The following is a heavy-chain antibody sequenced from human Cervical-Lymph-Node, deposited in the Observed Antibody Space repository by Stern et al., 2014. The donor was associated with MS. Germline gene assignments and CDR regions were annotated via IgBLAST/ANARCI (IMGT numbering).Heavy chain of an antibody. J-gene: IGHJ3*02. CDR1: GGSISSAAYY. CDR3: ARVRRSVGVVGAMNGAFDI. Sequence: VQLVESGPGLVQPSQTLSLTCTVSGGSISSAAYYWSWIRQQPGKGLEWIGSIYYSGSSYSNPSPQLLLTISVDTSKNQFSLQLSSVTAADTAVYYCARVRRSVGVVGAMNGAFDIWGQGTMVTVSS. D-gene: IGHD2-15*01. CDR2: IYYSGSS. V-gene: IGHV4-31*01.